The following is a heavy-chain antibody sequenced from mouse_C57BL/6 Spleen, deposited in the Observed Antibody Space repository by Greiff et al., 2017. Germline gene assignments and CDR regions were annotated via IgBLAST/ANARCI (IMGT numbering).Heavy chain of an antibody. V-gene: IGHV1-80*01. CDR2: IYPGDGDT. CDR3: AREGSDYYGSSFDD. D-gene: IGHD1-1*01. J-gene: IGHJ2*01. CDR1: GYAFRSYW. Sequence: VQLQQSGAELVKPGASVKISCKASGYAFRSYWLNCVKQRPGKGLEWIGQIYPGDGDTNYNGKFKGKATLTADKSSSTAYMQLSSLTSEDSAVDFCAREGSDYYGSSFDDWGQGTTLTVSS.